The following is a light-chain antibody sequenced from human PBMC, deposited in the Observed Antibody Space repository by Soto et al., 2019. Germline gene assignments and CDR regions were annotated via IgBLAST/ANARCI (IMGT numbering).Light chain of an antibody. CDR3: QQYHSSSRT. J-gene: IGKJ1*01. V-gene: IGKV1-5*03. CDR2: LAS. Sequence: DIQMTQFPPTLSAFVGDRVTITCRASQIISTSLAWYQQKPGKAPKLLIYLASSLDSGVPARFSGSGSATELTLCIRSLQPDDFATYHCQQYHSSSRTFGQGTKVEIK. CDR1: QIISTS.